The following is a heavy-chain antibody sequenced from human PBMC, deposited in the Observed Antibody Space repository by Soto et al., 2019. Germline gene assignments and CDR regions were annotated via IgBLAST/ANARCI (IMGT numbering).Heavy chain of an antibody. CDR3: AREGSYSAYNFAHGIQLWSFDF. CDR1: GGSINTFY. Sequence: SETLSLTCTVSGGSINTFYWSWVRQPAGKGLEWIGRIFSSGSTSFNPSPESRVAMSVDTSKNHFSLNLSSVTAADMAVYYCAREGSYSAYNFAHGIQLWSFDFWGQGALVTVSS. J-gene: IGHJ4*02. V-gene: IGHV4-4*07. CDR2: IFSSGST. D-gene: IGHD5-12*01.